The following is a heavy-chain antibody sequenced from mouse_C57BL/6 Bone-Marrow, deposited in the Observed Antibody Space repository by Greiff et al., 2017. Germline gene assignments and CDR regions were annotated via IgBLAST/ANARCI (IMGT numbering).Heavy chain of an antibody. CDR3: ARGGNYDYYAMDY. D-gene: IGHD2-1*01. Sequence: QVQLQQPGAELVKPGASVKMSCKASGYTFTSYWITWVKQRPGQGLEWIGDIYPGSGSTNYNEKFKSKATMTVDTSSSTAYMHLSSLTSEDSAVFYCARGGNYDYYAMDYWGQGTSVTVSS. CDR2: IYPGSGST. J-gene: IGHJ4*01. V-gene: IGHV1-55*01. CDR1: GYTFTSYW.